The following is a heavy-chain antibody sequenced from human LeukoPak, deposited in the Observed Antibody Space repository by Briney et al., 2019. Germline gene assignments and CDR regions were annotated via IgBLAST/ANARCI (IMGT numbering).Heavy chain of an antibody. CDR2: IGGSDGRT. J-gene: IGHJ6*03. V-gene: IGHV3-23*01. CDR3: ARDPGYYYYMDV. Sequence: VGSLRLSCAASGFTFSTYAMSWVRQAPGKGLEWVSLIGGSDGRTRYADSVKGRFTISRDNSKNTLYLQMNSLRAEDTAVYYCARDPGYYYYMDVWGKGTTVTVSS. CDR1: GFTFSTYA.